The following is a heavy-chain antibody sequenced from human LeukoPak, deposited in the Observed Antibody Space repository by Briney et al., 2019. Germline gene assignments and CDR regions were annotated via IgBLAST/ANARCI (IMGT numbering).Heavy chain of an antibody. CDR3: ARELVRGVIGAFDI. J-gene: IGHJ3*02. V-gene: IGHV4-59*01. Sequence: SETLSLTCTVSGGSIREYYLSWIRQPPGKGLEWLGYIYDSGSTNYNPSLKSRVTISVDTSKNHFSLKLSSVTAADTAVYYCARELVRGVIGAFDIWGQGTMVTVSS. CDR1: GGSIREYY. D-gene: IGHD3-10*01. CDR2: IYDSGST.